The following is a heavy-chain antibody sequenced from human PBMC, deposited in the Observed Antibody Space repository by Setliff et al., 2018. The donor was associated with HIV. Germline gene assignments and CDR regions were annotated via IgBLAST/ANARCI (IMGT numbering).Heavy chain of an antibody. CDR3: ARVGLYGGYDYANRAFDI. CDR2: INAGNGNT. D-gene: IGHD5-12*01. CDR1: GYSFTIYA. J-gene: IGHJ3*02. V-gene: IGHV1-3*01. Sequence: ASVKVSCKASGYSFTIYAMHWVRQAPGQRLEWMGWINAGNGNTKYSQKFQGRVTITRDTSASTAYMELSSLRSEDTAVYYCARVGLYGGYDYANRAFDIWGPGTMVPVS.